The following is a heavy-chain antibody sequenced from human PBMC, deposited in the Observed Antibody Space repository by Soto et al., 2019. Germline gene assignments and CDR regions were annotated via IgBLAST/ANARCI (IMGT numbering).Heavy chain of an antibody. CDR3: ARADLYYDILTGPFDY. CDR2: IGTAGDT. J-gene: IGHJ4*02. Sequence: GGSLRLSCAASGFTFSSYDMHWVRQATGKGLEWVSAIGTAGDTYYPGSVKGRFTISRENAKNSLYLQMNSLRAGDTAVYYCARADLYYDILTGPFDYWGQGTLVTVSS. V-gene: IGHV3-13*01. CDR1: GFTFSSYD. D-gene: IGHD3-9*01.